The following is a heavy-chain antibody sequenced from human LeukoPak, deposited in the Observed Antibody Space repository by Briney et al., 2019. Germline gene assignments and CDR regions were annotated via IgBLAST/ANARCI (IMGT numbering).Heavy chain of an antibody. CDR3: AKDRTRSVPIYYFDY. V-gene: IGHV3-23*01. J-gene: IGHJ4*02. Sequence: GGSLRLSCAASGFTFSSYAMSWVRQAPGKGLERVSSISGSGGSTYYADSVKGRFTISRDNSKNTLYLQMNSLRAEDTAVYYCAKDRTRSVPIYYFDYWGQGTLVTVSS. CDR2: ISGSGGST. D-gene: IGHD6-25*01. CDR1: GFTFSSYA.